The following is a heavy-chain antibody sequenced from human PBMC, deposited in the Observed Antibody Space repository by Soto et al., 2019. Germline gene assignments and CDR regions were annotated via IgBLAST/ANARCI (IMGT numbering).Heavy chain of an antibody. J-gene: IGHJ4*02. CDR2: IYYSGST. CDR1: GGSISSYY. CDR3: AGHADYADYVFEFDY. V-gene: IGHV4-59*08. D-gene: IGHD4-17*01. Sequence: SETLCLTCTVSGGSISSYYWSWIRQPPGKGLEWIGYIYYSGSTNYNPSLKSRVTISVDTSKNQFSLKLSSVTAADTAVYYFAGHADYADYVFEFDYWGQGTLVNVSS.